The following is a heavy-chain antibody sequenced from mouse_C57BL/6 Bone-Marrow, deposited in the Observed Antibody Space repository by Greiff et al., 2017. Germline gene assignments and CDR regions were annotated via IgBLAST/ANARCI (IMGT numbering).Heavy chain of an antibody. CDR2: FYPGSGSI. V-gene: IGHV1-62-2*01. D-gene: IGHD1-1*01. CDR3: ARHEGDYYGSSGDAMDY. Sequence: QVQLQQSGAELVKPGASVKLSCKASGYTFTEYTIHWVKQRSGQGLEWIGWFYPGSGSIKYNEKFKDKATLTADKSSSTVYMELSRLTSEDSAVYFCARHEGDYYGSSGDAMDYWGQGTSVTVSS. CDR1: GYTFTEYT. J-gene: IGHJ4*01.